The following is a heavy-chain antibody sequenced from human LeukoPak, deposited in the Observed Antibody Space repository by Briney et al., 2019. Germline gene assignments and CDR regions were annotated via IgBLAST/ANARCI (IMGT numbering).Heavy chain of an antibody. CDR3: TTDHPYYCSRTTCYSSEYFQH. CDR1: GFTFSDAW. D-gene: IGHD2-2*01. Sequence: GGSLRLSCAASGFTFSDAWMSWVRQAPGKGLEWVGRIKSKTDGGTTDYAAPVKGRFTISRDDSKNTLYLQMNILKTEDTAVYDCTTDHPYYCSRTTCYSSEYFQHWGQGTLVPVSS. V-gene: IGHV3-15*01. CDR2: IKSKTDGGTT. J-gene: IGHJ1*01.